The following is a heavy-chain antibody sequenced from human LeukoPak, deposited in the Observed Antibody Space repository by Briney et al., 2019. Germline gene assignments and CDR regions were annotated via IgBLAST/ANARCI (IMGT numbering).Heavy chain of an antibody. CDR2: ISGSGDAT. D-gene: IGHD6-6*01. J-gene: IGHJ5*02. CDR3: AKLRGLSSSSENNWFDP. V-gene: IGHV3-23*01. CDR1: GFTFTSYG. Sequence: GGSLRLSCVASGFTFTSYGMSWVRQAPGKRLEWVSGISGSGDATYYADSVKGRFAISRDNSKNTLYLQMNSLRAEETAVYYCAKLRGLSSSSENNWFDPWGQGTLVTVSS.